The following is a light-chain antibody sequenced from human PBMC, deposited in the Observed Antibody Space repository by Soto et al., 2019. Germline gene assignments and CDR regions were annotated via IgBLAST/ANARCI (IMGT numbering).Light chain of an antibody. CDR3: QQTYSTTYT. Sequence: IQMTQSPSTLSASVGDRITITCRASQRLXFWLAWYQQKPGKAPKLRXANASSLQRGGPSRLSGSGSATEFTLTISSLQPDYFANYYCQQTYSTTYTFGQGTRLEIK. J-gene: IGKJ5*01. CDR2: NAS. V-gene: IGKV1-5*01. CDR1: QRLXFW.